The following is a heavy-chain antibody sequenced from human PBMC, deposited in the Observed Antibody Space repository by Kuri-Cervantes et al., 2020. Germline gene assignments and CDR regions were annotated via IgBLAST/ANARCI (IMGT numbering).Heavy chain of an antibody. CDR3: ARTPAAGTYYYYYYMDV. J-gene: IGHJ6*03. CDR2: IYYSGST. Sequence: SETLSLTCTVSGGSVSSSTYYWGWIRQPPGKGLEWIGSIYYSGSTNYNPSLKSRVTISVDTSKNQFSLKLSSVTAADTAVYYCARTPAAGTYYYYYYMDVWGKGTTVTVSS. V-gene: IGHV4-39*07. CDR1: GGSVSSSTYY. D-gene: IGHD6-13*01.